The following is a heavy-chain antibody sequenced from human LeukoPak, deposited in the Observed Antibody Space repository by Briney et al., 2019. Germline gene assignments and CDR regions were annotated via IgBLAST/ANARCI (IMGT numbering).Heavy chain of an antibody. V-gene: IGHV4-34*01. Sequence: SETLSPTCAVYGGSFSGYYWSWIRQPPGKGLEWIGEINHSGSTNYNPSLKSRVTISVDTSKNQFSLKLSSVTAADTAVYYCANAANWGSPYWGQGTLVTVSS. CDR3: ANAANWGSPY. D-gene: IGHD7-27*01. CDR2: INHSGST. CDR1: GGSFSGYY. J-gene: IGHJ4*02.